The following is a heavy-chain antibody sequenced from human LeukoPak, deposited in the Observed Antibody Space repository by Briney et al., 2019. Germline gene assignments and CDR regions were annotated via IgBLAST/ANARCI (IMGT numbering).Heavy chain of an antibody. CDR1: GFTFSSYA. Sequence: GGSLRLSCAASGFTFSSYAMSWVRQAAGKGLEWVSVISGSGGSTYSADSVKGRFTISRDNSKNTLYLQMNSLEAEDTALYYCAKDAATMTPYYFDYWGQGTLVTVSS. CDR2: ISGSGGST. CDR3: AKDAATMTPYYFDY. J-gene: IGHJ4*02. D-gene: IGHD6-25*01. V-gene: IGHV3-23*01.